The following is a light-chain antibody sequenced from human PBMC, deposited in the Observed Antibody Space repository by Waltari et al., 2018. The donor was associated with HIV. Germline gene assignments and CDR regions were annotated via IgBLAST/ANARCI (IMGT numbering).Light chain of an antibody. CDR2: NND. J-gene: IGLJ2*01. V-gene: IGLV1-44*01. CDR1: PSNIGGNS. Sequence: SLLTQPPSVSGAPGQRVNISCSGGPSNIGGNSVNWYRQLPGTAPILLIYNNDQRPSSVPVRCSGSKSATSASLVISGLQSDDEADYYCATWDDTMSVVFGGGTRLTVL. CDR3: ATWDDTMSVV.